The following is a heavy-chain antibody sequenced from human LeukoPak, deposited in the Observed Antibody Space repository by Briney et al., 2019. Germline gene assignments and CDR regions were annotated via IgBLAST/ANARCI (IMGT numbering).Heavy chain of an antibody. V-gene: IGHV1-69*04. CDR3: ARAALYDFWSGYPTAGYYYGMDV. CDR2: IIPILGIA. J-gene: IGHJ6*02. D-gene: IGHD3-3*01. Sequence: ASVTVSCKASGGTFSSYAISWVRQAPGQGLEWMGRIIPILGIANYAQKFQGRVTITADKSTSTAYMELSSLRSEDTAVYYCARAALYDFWSGYPTAGYYYGMDVWGQGTTVTVSS. CDR1: GGTFSSYA.